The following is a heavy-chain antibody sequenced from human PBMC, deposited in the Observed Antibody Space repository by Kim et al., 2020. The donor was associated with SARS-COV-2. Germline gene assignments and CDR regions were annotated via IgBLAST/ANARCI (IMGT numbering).Heavy chain of an antibody. J-gene: IGHJ6*04. CDR1: GFTFSSYG. CDR2: IWYDGSNK. D-gene: IGHD3-10*01. CDR3: ARDRRVTMVRGVIEDVMDV. Sequence: GGSLRLSCAASGFTFSSYGMHWVRQAPGKGLEWVAVIWYDGSNKYYADSVKGRFTISRDNSKNTLYLQMNSLRAEDTAVYYCARDRRVTMVRGVIEDVMDVWGEGTTVTVSS. V-gene: IGHV3-33*01.